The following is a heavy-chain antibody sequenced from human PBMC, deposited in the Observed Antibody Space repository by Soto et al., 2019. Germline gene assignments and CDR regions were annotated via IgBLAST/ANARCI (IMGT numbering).Heavy chain of an antibody. D-gene: IGHD5-18*01. CDR1: GGYISSGGYS. Sequence: PSETLSLTFTVSGGYISSGGYSWSWIRQHPGKGLEWIGYIYYSGSTYYNPSLKSRVTISVDESKNQFSLKLSSVTAADTAVYYCARGVARYHSYGTDYFDYCGQGTLVTVSS. CDR2: IYYSGST. J-gene: IGHJ4*02. CDR3: ARGVARYHSYGTDYFDY. V-gene: IGHV4-30-4*08.